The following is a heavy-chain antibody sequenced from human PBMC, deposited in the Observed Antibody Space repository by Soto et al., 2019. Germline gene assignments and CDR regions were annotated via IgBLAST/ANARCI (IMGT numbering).Heavy chain of an antibody. CDR3: VRYCSTTLCNGVATRTFDY. D-gene: IGHD2-2*01. CDR1: RFPLSTYE. Sequence: QPVGSLRLSCAASRFPLSTYEMRWARQAPGKGLECVSYISSSGSTVYYADSVKGRFTISRDKTRNSPYLQMNSLRDEDTALYYCVRYCSTTLCNGVATRTFDYWGQGTLVTVSS. CDR2: ISSSGSTV. V-gene: IGHV3-48*03. J-gene: IGHJ4*02.